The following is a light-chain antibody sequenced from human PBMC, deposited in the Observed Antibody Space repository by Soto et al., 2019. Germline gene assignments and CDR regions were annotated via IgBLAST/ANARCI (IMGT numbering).Light chain of an antibody. CDR2: GNN. CDR1: SANIGAAYN. J-gene: IGLJ1*01. CDR3: QYYDRSLSGYV. V-gene: IGLV1-40*01. Sequence: QSVLTQPPSVSGAPGQRVTISCTGSSANIGAAYNVDWYQQLPGTDPKLLIYGNNNRPSGVPARFSGSKSGTSASLAIAGLQAEDEGDYYCQYYDRSLSGYVFGTGTKVTVL.